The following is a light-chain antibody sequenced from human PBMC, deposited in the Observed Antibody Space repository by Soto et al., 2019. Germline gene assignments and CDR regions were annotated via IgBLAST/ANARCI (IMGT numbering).Light chain of an antibody. CDR1: QSISRN. V-gene: IGKV3-15*01. CDR3: QQYNNWPSWT. J-gene: IGKJ1*01. CDR2: DAS. Sequence: EIVMTQSPATLSVSPGERATLSCRASQSISRNLAWYQQKPGQAPTFLIYDASTRATGVPARFSGSGSGTEFTLTISSLQSEDFAVYYCQQYNNWPSWTSGQGTKVEIK.